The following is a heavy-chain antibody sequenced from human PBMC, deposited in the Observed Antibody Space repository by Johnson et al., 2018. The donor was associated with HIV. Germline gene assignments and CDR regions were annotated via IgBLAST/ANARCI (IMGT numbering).Heavy chain of an antibody. CDR1: GFTFSSYA. V-gene: IGHV3-30*04. CDR3: ARGPKNPGLDAFDI. D-gene: IGHD1-14*01. J-gene: IGHJ3*02. Sequence: QVQLLESGGGVVQPGRYLRLSCAASGFTFSSYAMHWVRQAPGKGLEWVAVISYDGSEKYFADSVKGRFTISRDSSKNTLYLQMNSLKTEDTAVYYCARGPKNPGLDAFDIWGQGTMVTVSS. CDR2: ISYDGSEK.